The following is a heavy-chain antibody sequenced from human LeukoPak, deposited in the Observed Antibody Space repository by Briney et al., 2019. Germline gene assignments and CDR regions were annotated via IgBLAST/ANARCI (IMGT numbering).Heavy chain of an antibody. CDR1: GFTFSSYE. D-gene: IGHD3-22*01. CDR2: ISSSGSTI. Sequence: GGSLRLSCAASGFTFSSYEMNWVRQAPGKGLEWVSYISSSGSTIYNADSVKGRFTISRDNAKNSLYLQMNSLRAEDTAVYYCARPGIGYDSSAYDYWGQGTLVTVSS. J-gene: IGHJ4*02. CDR3: ARPGIGYDSSAYDY. V-gene: IGHV3-48*03.